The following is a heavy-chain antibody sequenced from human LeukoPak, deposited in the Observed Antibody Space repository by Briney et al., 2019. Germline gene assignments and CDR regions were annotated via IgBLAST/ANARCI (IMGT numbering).Heavy chain of an antibody. J-gene: IGHJ5*02. CDR2: IKSKRDGGTT. CDR3: TTDRSWFDP. V-gene: IGHV3-15*01. CDR1: GLTFSTAW. Sequence: KPRVSLRLSCAASGLTFSTAWMIWVRQAPGKGPEWVGRIKSKRDGGTTDYGAPVKGRFTMSRDDSRNTLYLQMNSLKIEDTATYYCTTDRSWFDPWGQGTLVTVSS.